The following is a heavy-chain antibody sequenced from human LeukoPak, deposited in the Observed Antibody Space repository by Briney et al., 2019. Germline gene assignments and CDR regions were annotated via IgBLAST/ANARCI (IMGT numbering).Heavy chain of an antibody. J-gene: IGHJ3*02. CDR2: INHSGST. V-gene: IGHV4-34*01. CDR1: GGSFSGYY. D-gene: IGHD3-10*01. Sequence: SETLSLTCAAYGGSFSGYYWSWIRQPPGKGLEWIGEINHSGSTNYNPSLKSRVTISVDTSKNQFSLKLSSVTAADTAVYYCARGLPTSAYGSGSYCVFDIWGQGTMVTVSS. CDR3: ARGLPTSAYGSGSYCVFDI.